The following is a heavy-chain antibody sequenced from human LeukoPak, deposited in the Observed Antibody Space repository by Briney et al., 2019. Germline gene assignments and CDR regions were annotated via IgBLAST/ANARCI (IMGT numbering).Heavy chain of an antibody. V-gene: IGHV3-23*01. D-gene: IGHD4-23*01. Sequence: HPGGTLRLSFAASGFTFISYGVSWVRKAPGKGLEWVSAIRGSGGSTYYAASVKGRFTISRDNSKSTLYLQMNSLRAEDAAVYYCARGQITTVATGGTDFDYWGQGTLVTVSS. J-gene: IGHJ4*02. CDR2: IRGSGGST. CDR3: ARGQITTVATGGTDFDY. CDR1: GFTFISYG.